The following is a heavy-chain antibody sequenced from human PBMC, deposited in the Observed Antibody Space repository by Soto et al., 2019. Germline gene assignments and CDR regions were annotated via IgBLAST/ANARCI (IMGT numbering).Heavy chain of an antibody. CDR2: IKSKTDGGTT. J-gene: IGHJ4*02. CDR3: TTGIVVVVAATVRFDY. Sequence: PGGSLRLSCAASGFTFSNAWMSWVRQAPGKGLEWVGRIKSKTDGGTTDYAAPVKGRFTISRDDSKNTLYLQMNSLKTEDTAVYYCTTGIVVVVAATVRFDYWGQGTLVTVSS. D-gene: IGHD2-15*01. CDR1: GFTFSNAW. V-gene: IGHV3-15*01.